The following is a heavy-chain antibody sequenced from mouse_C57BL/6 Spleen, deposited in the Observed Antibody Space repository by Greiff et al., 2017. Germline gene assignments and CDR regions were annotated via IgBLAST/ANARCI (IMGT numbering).Heavy chain of an antibody. CDR1: GYTFTDYN. CDR3: ATGVYDYGAGFAY. D-gene: IGHD2-4*01. Sequence: SGPELVKPGASVKIPCKASGYTFTDYNMAWVKQSHGKSLEWIGDINPNNGGTIYNQKIKGKATLTVDKSSSTAYMELRSLTSEDTAVYYCATGVYDYGAGFAYWGQGTLVTVSA. CDR2: INPNNGGT. J-gene: IGHJ3*01. V-gene: IGHV1-18*01.